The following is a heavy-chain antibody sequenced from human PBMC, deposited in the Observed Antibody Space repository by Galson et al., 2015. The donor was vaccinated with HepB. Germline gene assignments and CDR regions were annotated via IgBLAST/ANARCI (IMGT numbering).Heavy chain of an antibody. CDR2: IKSKTDGGTT. D-gene: IGHD2-2*01. V-gene: IGHV3-15*01. CDR3: TTDVYFSSYWSWLDP. CDR1: GFAFNNAW. J-gene: IGHJ5*02. Sequence: SLRLSCAASGFAFNNAWMNWVRQAPGKGLEWVGRIKSKTDGGTTKYAAPVKGRFTISRDDSRNTLYLQMHSLKTDDTAVYYCTTDVYFSSYWSWLDPWGQGTLVTVSS.